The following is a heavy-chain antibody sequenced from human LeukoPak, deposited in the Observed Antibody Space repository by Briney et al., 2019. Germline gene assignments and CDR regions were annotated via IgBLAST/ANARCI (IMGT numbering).Heavy chain of an antibody. CDR1: GFTFEDYA. Sequence: KPGRSLRLSCTSSGFTFEDYALTWLRQAPGKGLEWLGFIRTKFYGGTADYAASVKDRFTISRDDYKNIAYLQMDGLKSEDTALYYCARVARDRGFDIWGQGTAVTVSS. CDR2: IRTKFYGGTA. CDR3: ARVARDRGFDI. J-gene: IGHJ3*02. V-gene: IGHV3-49*05.